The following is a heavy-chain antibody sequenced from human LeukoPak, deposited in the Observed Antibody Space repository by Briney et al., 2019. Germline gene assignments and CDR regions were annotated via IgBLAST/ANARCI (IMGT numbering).Heavy chain of an antibody. Sequence: GGSLRLSCAASGFTFSSYGMHWVRQAPGKGLEWVAFIRYDGSNKYYADSVKGRFTISRDNSKNTLYLQMNSLRAEDTAVYYCARAKNDYGVEPPDYWGQGTLVTVSS. D-gene: IGHD4-17*01. CDR1: GFTFSSYG. V-gene: IGHV3-30*02. J-gene: IGHJ4*02. CDR2: IRYDGSNK. CDR3: ARAKNDYGVEPPDY.